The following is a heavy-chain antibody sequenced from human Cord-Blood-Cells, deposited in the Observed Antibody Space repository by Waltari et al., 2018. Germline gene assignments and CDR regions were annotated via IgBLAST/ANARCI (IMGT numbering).Heavy chain of an antibody. Sequence: QVQLVQSGAEVKKPGASVKVSCKASGYTFTSSDINWVRPATGQGLEWMGWMNPNSGNTGYAQKFQGRVTITRNTSISTAYMELSSLRSEDTAVYYCARGRQQLAKGDFDYWGQGTLVTVSS. CDR1: GYTFTSSD. D-gene: IGHD6-13*01. CDR2: MNPNSGNT. J-gene: IGHJ4*02. CDR3: ARGRQQLAKGDFDY. V-gene: IGHV1-8*03.